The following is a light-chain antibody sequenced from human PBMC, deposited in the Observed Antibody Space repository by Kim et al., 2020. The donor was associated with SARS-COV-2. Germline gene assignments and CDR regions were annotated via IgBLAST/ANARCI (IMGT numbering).Light chain of an antibody. CDR1: QSVSSN. Sequence: PVTLSVSPGGRATLSCRASQSVSSNLAWYQQRPGQAPRLLIYGASTRATGIPARFSGSGSGTEFTLTISSLQSEDFAVYYCQQYNNWPPYTF. CDR2: GAS. V-gene: IGKV3-15*01. CDR3: QQYNNWPPYT. J-gene: IGKJ2*01.